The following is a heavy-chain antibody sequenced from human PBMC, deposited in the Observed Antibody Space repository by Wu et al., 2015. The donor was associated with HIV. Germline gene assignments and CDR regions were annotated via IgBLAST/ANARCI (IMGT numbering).Heavy chain of an antibody. V-gene: IGHV1-69*05. D-gene: IGHD6-19*01. Sequence: QVQLVQSGAEVKKPGSSVKVSCKASGGTFSSYAISWVRQAPGQGLEWMGGIIPIFGTANYAQKFQGRVTITTDESTSTAYMELSSLRSEDTAVYYCARGSVAGTRGEYYYYGNGRXGPRDHGHRLL. J-gene: IGHJ6*02. CDR2: IIPIFGTA. CDR1: GGTFSSYA. CDR3: ARGSVAGTRGEYYYYGNGR.